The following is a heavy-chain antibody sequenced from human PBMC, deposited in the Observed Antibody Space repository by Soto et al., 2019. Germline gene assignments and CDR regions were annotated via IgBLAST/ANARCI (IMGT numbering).Heavy chain of an antibody. CDR1: GYTFTRYG. D-gene: IGHD4-4*01. CDR3: AREGPYRTNNVCFDP. J-gene: IGHJ5*02. CDR2: INAANGNT. V-gene: IGHV1-3*01. Sequence: QVQLVQSGAEVKRPGASVRISCKASGYTFTRYGIHWVRQAPGQRLEWMGWINAANGNTKNSEKLQGRVTITRDTSTSTAYVELSSLTSKDTGVYYCAREGPYRTNNVCFDPWGQGTLVTVSS.